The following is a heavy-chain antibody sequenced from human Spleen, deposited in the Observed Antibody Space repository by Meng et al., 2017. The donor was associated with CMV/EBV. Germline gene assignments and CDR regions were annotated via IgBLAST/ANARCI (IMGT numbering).Heavy chain of an antibody. CDR1: GYSFTSYW. Sequence: GGSLRLSCKGSGYSFTSYWIGWVRQMPGKGLEWMGIIYPGDSDTRYSPSFQGQVAISADKSISTAYLQWSRLKASDTAMYYCARLGGRGNEPYYYGRDVWGQGTTVTVSS. J-gene: IGHJ6*02. V-gene: IGHV5-51*01. CDR2: IYPGDSDT. D-gene: IGHD3-16*01. CDR3: ARLGGRGNEPYYYGRDV.